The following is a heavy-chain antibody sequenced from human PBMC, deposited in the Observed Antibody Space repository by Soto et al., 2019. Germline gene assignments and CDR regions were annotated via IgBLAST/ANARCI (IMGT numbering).Heavy chain of an antibody. Sequence: PSETLSLTCAVYGGSFSGYYWSWIRQPPGKGLEWIGEINHSGSTNYNPSLKSRVTISVDTSKNQFSLKLSSVTAADTAVCYCARYYYYYGMDVWGQGTTVTVS. V-gene: IGHV4-34*01. CDR2: INHSGST. CDR1: GGSFSGYY. CDR3: ARYYYYYGMDV. J-gene: IGHJ6*02.